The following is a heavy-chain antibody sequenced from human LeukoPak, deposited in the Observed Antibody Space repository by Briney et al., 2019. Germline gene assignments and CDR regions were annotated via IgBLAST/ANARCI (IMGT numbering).Heavy chain of an antibody. J-gene: IGHJ4*02. Sequence: SETLSLTCTVSGDSISGYYWSWIRQPPGKGLEWIGYVYHTGHTHYSPSLKSRVTVSLDTSRDQVSLILSSVTAAGTAVYYCAKENYYYLWGSYRYLAFDYWGQGTLVTVSS. CDR3: AKENYYYLWGSYRYLAFDY. CDR2: VYHTGHT. D-gene: IGHD3-16*02. V-gene: IGHV4-59*01. CDR1: GDSISGYY.